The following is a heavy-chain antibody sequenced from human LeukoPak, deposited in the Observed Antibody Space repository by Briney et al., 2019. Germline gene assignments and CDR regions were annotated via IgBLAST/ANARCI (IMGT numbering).Heavy chain of an antibody. V-gene: IGHV4-31*03. D-gene: IGHD6-13*01. CDR2: IYYSGST. Sequence: PSETLSLTCTVSGGSISSGGYYWSWICQHPGKGLEWIGYIYYSGSTYYTPSLKSRLTISVDTSKNQFSLKLSSVTAADTAVYYCARHDGSSWYYAFDVWGQGTMVTVSS. CDR3: ARHDGSSWYYAFDV. J-gene: IGHJ3*01. CDR1: GGSISSGGYY.